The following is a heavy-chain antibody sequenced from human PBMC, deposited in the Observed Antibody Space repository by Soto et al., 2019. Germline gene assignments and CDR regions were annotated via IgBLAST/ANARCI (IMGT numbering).Heavy chain of an antibody. CDR1: GYTFTSYG. CDR3: ARFEGLPYSGHLPPFDY. V-gene: IGHV1-18*04. CDR2: ISAYNGNT. D-gene: IGHD6-19*01. J-gene: IGHJ4*02. Sequence: GASVKVSCKASGYTFTSYGISWVRQAPGQGLEWMGWISAYNGNTNYAQKLQGRVTMTTDTSTSTAYMELRSLRSDDTAVYYCARFEGLPYSGHLPPFDYWGQGTLVTVSS.